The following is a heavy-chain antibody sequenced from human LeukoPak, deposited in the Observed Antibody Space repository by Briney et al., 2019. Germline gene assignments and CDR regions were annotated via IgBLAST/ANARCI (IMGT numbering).Heavy chain of an antibody. CDR2: INHSGTT. Sequence: SETLSLTCAVYGGSFSAYYWSWIRQPAGKGLEWIAEINHSGTTNYKPSLKTRLTISIDTHKNQFSLKLTSVNAADTAVYYCASSRGYSSSLWYYYMDVWGKGTTVTVSS. CDR1: GGSFSAYY. J-gene: IGHJ6*03. V-gene: IGHV4-34*01. CDR3: ASSRGYSSSLWYYYMDV. D-gene: IGHD6-13*01.